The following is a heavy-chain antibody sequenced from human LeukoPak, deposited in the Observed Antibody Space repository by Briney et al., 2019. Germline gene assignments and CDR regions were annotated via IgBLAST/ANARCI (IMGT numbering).Heavy chain of an antibody. CDR1: GFTFSFYD. CDR2: VSGSGGSS. V-gene: IGHV3-23*01. D-gene: IGHD1-1*01. Sequence: GRSLRLSCSASGFTFSFYDMHWVRQAPGKGLEWVSAVSGSGGSSYYADSVRGRFTISRDNSKNTLYLQMNSLRAEDTAVYYCAKERTSEGYFDYWGQGTLVTVSS. J-gene: IGHJ4*02. CDR3: AKERTSEGYFDY.